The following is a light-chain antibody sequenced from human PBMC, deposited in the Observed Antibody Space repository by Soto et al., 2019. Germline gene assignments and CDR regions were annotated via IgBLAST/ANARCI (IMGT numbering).Light chain of an antibody. CDR1: QSVSSSY. CDR3: QQYGSSPWT. Sequence: EIVLTQSPGTLSLSPGERATLSCRASQSVSSSYLAWYQQNPGQAPRLLIYGASRRATGIPDRFSGSGSGTDFTLTISRLEPEDFAVYYCQQYGSSPWTFGQGTKVEIQ. CDR2: GAS. J-gene: IGKJ1*01. V-gene: IGKV3-20*01.